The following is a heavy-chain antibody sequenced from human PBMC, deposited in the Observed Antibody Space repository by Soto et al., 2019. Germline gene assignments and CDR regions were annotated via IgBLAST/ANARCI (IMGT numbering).Heavy chain of an antibody. V-gene: IGHV1-69*01. CDR1: GGTFSSHV. CDR2: IMPIIGTA. CDR3: ARDLEFRDGNIAHLDY. J-gene: IGHJ4*02. Sequence: QVQLVQSGAEVKKPGSSVKVSCKASGGTFSSHVFNWVRQAPGQGLEWMGGIMPIIGTANYAQKFQGRVTITADESTSTAYMELSSVRSEGTAVYYCARDLEFRDGNIAHLDYWGQGTLVTVSS. D-gene: IGHD2-21*01.